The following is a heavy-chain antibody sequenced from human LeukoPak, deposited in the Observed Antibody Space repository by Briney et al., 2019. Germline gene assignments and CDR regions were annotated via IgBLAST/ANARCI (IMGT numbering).Heavy chain of an antibody. CDR2: IYYSGST. CDR1: GGSISSSSYY. Sequence: SETLSLTCTVSGGSISSSSYYWGWIRQPPGKGLEWIGSIYYSGSTYYNPSLKSRVTISVDTSKNQFSLKLSSLTAADTAVYYCGSSSVVAATGFDPWGQGTLVTVSS. D-gene: IGHD2-15*01. V-gene: IGHV4-39*01. CDR3: GSSSVVAATGFDP. J-gene: IGHJ5*02.